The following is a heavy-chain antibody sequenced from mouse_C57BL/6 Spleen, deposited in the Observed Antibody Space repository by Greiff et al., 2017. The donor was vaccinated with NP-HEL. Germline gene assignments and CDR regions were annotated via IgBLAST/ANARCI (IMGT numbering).Heavy chain of an antibody. V-gene: IGHV1-82*01. CDR2: IYPGDGDT. CDR3: ARSTVTTVVDWYFDV. J-gene: IGHJ1*03. D-gene: IGHD1-1*01. Sequence: VQLQQSGPELVKPGASVKISCKASGYAFSSSWMNWVKQRPGKGLEWIGRIYPGDGDTNYNGKFKGKATLTADKSSSTAYMQLSSLTSEDSAVYFCARSTVTTVVDWYFDVWGTGTTVTVSS. CDR1: GYAFSSSW.